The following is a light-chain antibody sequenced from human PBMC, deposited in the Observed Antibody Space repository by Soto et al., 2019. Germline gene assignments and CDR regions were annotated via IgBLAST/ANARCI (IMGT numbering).Light chain of an antibody. CDR2: GAF. Sequence: EILMTQSPVTLSVSPGERATLSCRASQSVSSNLAWYQQKPGQAPSLLIYGAFTRATGIPARFSGTGSGTEFTLTISSLQSEDFAVYYCQQYNDWWTFGQGTKVDIK. V-gene: IGKV3-15*01. J-gene: IGKJ1*01. CDR1: QSVSSN. CDR3: QQYNDWWT.